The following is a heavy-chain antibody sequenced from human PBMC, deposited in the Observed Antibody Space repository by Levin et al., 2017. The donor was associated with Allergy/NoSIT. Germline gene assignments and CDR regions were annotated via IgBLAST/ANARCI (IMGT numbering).Heavy chain of an antibody. CDR2: ISSSSSYI. J-gene: IGHJ1*01. Sequence: GESLKISCAASGFTFSSYSMNWVRQAPGKGLEWVSSISSSSSYIYYADSVKGRFTISRDNAKNSLYLQMNSLRAEDTAVYYCARKDCGGDCSTEYFQHWGQGTLVTVSS. CDR3: ARKDCGGDCSTEYFQH. V-gene: IGHV3-21*01. CDR1: GFTFSSYS. D-gene: IGHD2-21*01.